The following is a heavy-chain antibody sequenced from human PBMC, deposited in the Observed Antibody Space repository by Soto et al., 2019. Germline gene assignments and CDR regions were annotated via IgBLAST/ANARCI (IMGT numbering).Heavy chain of an antibody. CDR1: GGTFSSLA. V-gene: IGHV1-69*06. CDR3: ARSPGVFDY. CDR2: LVPVVGTA. J-gene: IGHJ4*02. D-gene: IGHD3-10*01. Sequence: QVQLVQSGAEVKKPGSSVKVSCKASGGTFSSLAISWVRQAPGQGLEWMGGLVPVVGTANYAQKFQDRVTITADKSTSTYYMALSSLRSEDTAVYYCARSPGVFDYWRQGTLVTVSS.